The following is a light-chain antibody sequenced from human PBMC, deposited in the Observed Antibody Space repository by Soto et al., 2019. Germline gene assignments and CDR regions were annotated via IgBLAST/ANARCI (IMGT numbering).Light chain of an antibody. CDR3: MQALHAPRT. CDR2: LGF. J-gene: IGKJ2*01. V-gene: IGKV2-28*01. CDR1: QSLLHSNGYNY. Sequence: DIVMTQCPLSLPVTPGEPASIYCRSSQSLLHSNGYNYLDWYLQRPGQSPQLLISLGFSRASGVPDRFSGSGSGTDFTLKISRVEAEDVGVYYCMQALHAPRTLGQGTKLEIK.